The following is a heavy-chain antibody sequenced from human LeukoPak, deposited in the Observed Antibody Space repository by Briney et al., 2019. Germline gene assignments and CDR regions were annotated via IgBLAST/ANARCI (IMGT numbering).Heavy chain of an antibody. V-gene: IGHV5-51*01. CDR3: ARARYCTSISCPVFDY. CDR1: GYSFTCYW. Sequence: GESLKISCKGSGYSFTCYWIGWVRQMPGKGLEWMGIISPGDSDTRYSPSFQGQVTISADKSISTAYLQWSSLKASDTAMYYCARARYCTSISCPVFDYWGQGTLVTVSS. D-gene: IGHD2-2*01. J-gene: IGHJ4*02. CDR2: ISPGDSDT.